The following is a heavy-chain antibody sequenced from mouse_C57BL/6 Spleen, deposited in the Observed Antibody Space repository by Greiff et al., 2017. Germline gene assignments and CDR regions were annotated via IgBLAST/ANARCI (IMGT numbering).Heavy chain of an antibody. J-gene: IGHJ1*03. V-gene: IGHV5-4*01. CDR1: GFTFSSYA. Sequence: DVHLVESGGGLVKPGGSLKLSCAASGFTFSSYAMSWVRQTPEKRLEWVATISDGGSYTYYPDNVKGRFTISRDNAKNNLYLQMSHLKSEDTAMYYCAREATVVATRWYFDVWGTGTTVTVSS. CDR2: ISDGGSYT. D-gene: IGHD1-1*01. CDR3: AREATVVATRWYFDV.